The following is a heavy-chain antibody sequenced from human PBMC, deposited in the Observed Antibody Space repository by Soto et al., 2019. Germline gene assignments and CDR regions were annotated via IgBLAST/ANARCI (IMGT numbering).Heavy chain of an antibody. Sequence: QVQLQESGPGLVKPSQTLSLTCTVSGGSISSGDYYWSWIRQPPGKGLEWIGYIYYSGSTYYNPSLKSRLTISVDTSKNQFSLKLSSVTAADTAVYYCARDRIVVVPAATFFDDWGQGTLVTVSS. CDR1: GGSISSGDYY. CDR3: ARDRIVVVPAATFFDD. V-gene: IGHV4-30-4*01. CDR2: IYYSGST. J-gene: IGHJ4*02. D-gene: IGHD2-2*01.